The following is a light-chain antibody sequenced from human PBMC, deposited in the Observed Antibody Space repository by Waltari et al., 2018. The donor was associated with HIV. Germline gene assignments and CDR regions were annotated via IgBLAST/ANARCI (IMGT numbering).Light chain of an antibody. Sequence: SYVLTQPPSVSVAPGQTARITWWGNNIGSKSVHWYQQKSGQAPVLVVYDDSDRPSGIPERFSGSNSGNTATLTISRVEAGDEADYYCQVWDSSRDHLVFGTGTKVTVL. CDR2: DDS. J-gene: IGLJ1*01. CDR1: NIGSKS. CDR3: QVWDSSRDHLV. V-gene: IGLV3-21*02.